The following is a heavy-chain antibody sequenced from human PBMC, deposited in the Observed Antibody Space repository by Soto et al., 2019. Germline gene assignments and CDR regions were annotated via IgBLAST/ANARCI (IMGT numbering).Heavy chain of an antibody. CDR1: GFTFSSYG. V-gene: IGHV3-30*18. J-gene: IGHJ3*02. D-gene: IGHD2-21*01. Sequence: GGSLRLSCAASGFTFSSYGMHWVRQAPGKGLEWVAVISYDGSNKYYADSVKGRFTISRDNSKNTLYLQMNSLRAEDTAVYYCAKDRARHELWWGAFDIWGQGTMVTVSS. CDR2: ISYDGSNK. CDR3: AKDRARHELWWGAFDI.